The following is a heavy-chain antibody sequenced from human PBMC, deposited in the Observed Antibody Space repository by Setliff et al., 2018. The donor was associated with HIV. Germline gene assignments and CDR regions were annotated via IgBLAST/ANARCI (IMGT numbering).Heavy chain of an antibody. CDR2: LRSKIDGGTT. CDR1: GFTFSNAW. Sequence: PGGSLRLSCAASGFTFSNAWMNWVRQAPGKGLEWVARLRSKIDGGTTEYAAPVKGRFTISRDDSKSIAYLQMNSLKTEDTAVYYCGSSSSWYNRYFQHWGQGTLVTVSS. CDR3: GSSSSWYNRYFQH. V-gene: IGHV3-15*07. J-gene: IGHJ1*01. D-gene: IGHD6-13*01.